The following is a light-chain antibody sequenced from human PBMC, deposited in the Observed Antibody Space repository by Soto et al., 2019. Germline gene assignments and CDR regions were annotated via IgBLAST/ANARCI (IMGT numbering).Light chain of an antibody. CDR1: ESVGDY. CDR3: QQYVTSPAIT. CDR2: GAT. V-gene: IGKV3-20*01. J-gene: IGKJ5*01. Sequence: EIVLTQSPGALSLSPGERATLSCWASESVGDYLAWYQQKSGQAPRLLIYGATKRTSGTPDRFSGTGSETAFTLAISRLEPGDFAVYYCQQYVTSPAITFGQGTRLEIK.